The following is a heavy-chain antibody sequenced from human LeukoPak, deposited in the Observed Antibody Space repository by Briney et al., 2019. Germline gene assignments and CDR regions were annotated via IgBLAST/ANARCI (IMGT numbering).Heavy chain of an antibody. CDR1: GFTFSSYG. Sequence: TGGSLRLSCAASGFTFSSYGMHWVRQAPGKGLEWVAVIWYDGSNKYYADSVKGRFTISRDNSKNTLYLQMNSLRAEDTAVYYCARDVVGGSSWYGLDYWGQGTLVTVSP. D-gene: IGHD6-13*01. V-gene: IGHV3-33*01. J-gene: IGHJ4*02. CDR3: ARDVVGGSSWYGLDY. CDR2: IWYDGSNK.